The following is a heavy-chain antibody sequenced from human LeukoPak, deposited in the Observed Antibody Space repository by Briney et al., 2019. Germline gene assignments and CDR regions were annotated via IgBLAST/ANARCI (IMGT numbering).Heavy chain of an antibody. J-gene: IGHJ4*02. CDR2: ISYDGSNK. CDR3: ASGDSGSYYFDY. V-gene: IGHV3-30-3*01. D-gene: IGHD1-26*01. CDR1: GFTFRSYA. Sequence: GSLRLSFAASGFTFRSYAMHWVRQAPGKGLGGVAVISYDGSNKYYADSVKGRFTISRDNSKNTLYLQMNSLRAEDTAVYYCASGDSGSYYFDYWGQGTLVTVSS.